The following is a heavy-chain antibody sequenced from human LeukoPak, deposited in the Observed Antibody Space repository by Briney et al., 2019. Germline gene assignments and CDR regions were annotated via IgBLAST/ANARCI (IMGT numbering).Heavy chain of an antibody. CDR1: GFTFGNYA. Sequence: PGRSLRLSCIASGFTFGNYAMSWFRQAPGKGLEWVAAIYSGVSTYYADSVKGRFTISRDNSKNTLYLQMNSLRAEDTALYYCARDRRYYDSSGYYFHWYFDLWGRGTLVTVSS. D-gene: IGHD3-22*01. V-gene: IGHV3-53*01. CDR2: IYSGVST. J-gene: IGHJ2*01. CDR3: ARDRRYYDSSGYYFHWYFDL.